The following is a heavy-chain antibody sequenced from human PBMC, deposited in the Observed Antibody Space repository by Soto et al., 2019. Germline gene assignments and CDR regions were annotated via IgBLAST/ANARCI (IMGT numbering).Heavy chain of an antibody. CDR1: GYTFTGYG. V-gene: IGHV1-18*01. D-gene: IGHD1-26*01. CDR3: ARDAAVGLFDY. CDR2: ISAYNGNT. Sequence: QVQLVQSGAEVKKPGASVKVTFKAYGYTFTGYGISWVRQAHGQGLEWMGWISAYNGNTKYEQKLQGRVTMTTDTSTSTAYMELRSLRADDTAVYYCARDAAVGLFDYWGQGTLVTVSS. J-gene: IGHJ4*02.